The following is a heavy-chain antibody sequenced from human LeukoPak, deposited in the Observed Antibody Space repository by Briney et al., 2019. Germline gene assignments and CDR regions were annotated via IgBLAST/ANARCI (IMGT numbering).Heavy chain of an antibody. Sequence: PSETLSLTCAVYGGSFSGYYWSWIRQPPGKGLEWIGEINHSGSTNYNPSLKSRVTISVDTSKNQFSLELSSVTAADTAVYYCARAGYSYGYGAFDIWGQGTMVTVSS. CDR1: GGSFSGYY. CDR2: INHSGST. V-gene: IGHV4-34*01. D-gene: IGHD5-18*01. J-gene: IGHJ3*02. CDR3: ARAGYSYGYGAFDI.